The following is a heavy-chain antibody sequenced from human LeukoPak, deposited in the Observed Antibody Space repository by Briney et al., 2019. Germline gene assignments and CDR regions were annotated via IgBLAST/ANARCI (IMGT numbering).Heavy chain of an antibody. J-gene: IGHJ6*04. V-gene: IGHV3-9*01. Sequence: PGRSLRLSCAASGFTFDDYAMHWVRQAPGKGLEWVSGISWNSGSIGYADSVKGRFTISRDNAKNSLYLQMNSLRAEDTALYYCAKAQMDVWGKGTTVTVPS. CDR2: ISWNSGSI. CDR3: AKAQMDV. CDR1: GFTFDDYA.